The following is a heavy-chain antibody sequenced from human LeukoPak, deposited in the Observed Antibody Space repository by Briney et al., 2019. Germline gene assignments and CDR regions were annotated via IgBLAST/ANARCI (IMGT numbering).Heavy chain of an antibody. V-gene: IGHV1-2*02. CDR1: GYTFTGYY. D-gene: IGHD3-10*01. J-gene: IGHJ4*02. Sequence: GASVKVSCKASGYTFTGYYMHWVRQAPGQGLEWMGWINPNSGDTNYAQKFQGRVTMTRDTSISTAYMELSRLRSDDTAVYYCASIQPNYYGSELDYWGQGTLVTVSS. CDR2: INPNSGDT. CDR3: ASIQPNYYGSELDY.